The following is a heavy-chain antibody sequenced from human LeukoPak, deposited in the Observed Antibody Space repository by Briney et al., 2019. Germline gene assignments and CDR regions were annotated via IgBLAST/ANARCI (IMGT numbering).Heavy chain of an antibody. Sequence: NASETLSLTCTVSGVSMSSYYWSWVRQPPGKGLEWDGYIYYSGSTNYNPSLKSRVTISVDTSKNQFSLKLSSVTAADTAVSYCARVGVDSSGYYLLDYWGEGTLVTVSS. V-gene: IGHV4-59*01. J-gene: IGHJ4*02. CDR1: GVSMSSYY. CDR2: IYYSGST. D-gene: IGHD3-22*01. CDR3: ARVGVDSSGYYLLDY.